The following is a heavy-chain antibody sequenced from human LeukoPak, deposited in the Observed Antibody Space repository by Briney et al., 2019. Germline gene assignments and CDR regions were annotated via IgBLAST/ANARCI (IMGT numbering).Heavy chain of an antibody. D-gene: IGHD3-10*01. J-gene: IGHJ4*02. CDR1: GFTFSDAW. Sequence: GGSLRLSCAASGFTFSDAWMSWVRQAPGKGLEWVGHIKSKIDGETTGYAAPVKGRFTISRDDSKNMLYLQMNSLKTEDTAVYYCTTELGLSFGVRYFDHWGQGTSATVSS. CDR2: IKSKIDGETT. V-gene: IGHV3-15*01. CDR3: TTELGLSFGVRYFDH.